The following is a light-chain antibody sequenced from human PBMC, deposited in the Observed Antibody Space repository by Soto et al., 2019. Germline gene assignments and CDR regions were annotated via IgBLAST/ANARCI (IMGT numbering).Light chain of an antibody. J-gene: IGKJ1*01. CDR2: AAF. V-gene: IGKV1-27*01. Sequence: DIQMTQSPSSLSASVGDRVTITCRASQAISNYLAWFQQKPGKVPKLLIYAAFTLQSGVPSRFSGSGSGTDFTLTISSLQPEDVATYYCQKHDSAPWTFGQGTKVEIK. CDR3: QKHDSAPWT. CDR1: QAISNY.